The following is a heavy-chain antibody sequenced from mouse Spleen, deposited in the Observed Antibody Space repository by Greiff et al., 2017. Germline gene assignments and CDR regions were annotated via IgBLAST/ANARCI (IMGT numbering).Heavy chain of an antibody. D-gene: IGHD2-3*01. CDR2: INPYNGGT. CDR1: GYSFTGYT. Sequence: EVQLVESGPELVKPGASMKISCKASGYSFTGYTMNWVKQSHGKNLEWIGLINPYNGGTSYNQKFKGKATLTVDKSSSTAYMELLSLTSEDSAVYYCARRDDGYYVGYFDYWGQGTTLTVSS. CDR3: ARRDDGYYVGYFDY. J-gene: IGHJ2*01. V-gene: IGHV1-18*01.